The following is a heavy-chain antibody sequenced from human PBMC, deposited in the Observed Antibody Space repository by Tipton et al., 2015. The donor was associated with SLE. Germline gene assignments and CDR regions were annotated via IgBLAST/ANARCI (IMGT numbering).Heavy chain of an antibody. J-gene: IGHJ4*02. Sequence: TFSSYWMSWVRQAPGKGLEWIGSIYYSGSTYYNPSLKSRVTISVDTSKNQFSLKLSSVTAADTAVYYCARARRGCDYWGQGTLVTVSS. CDR3: ARARRGCDY. V-gene: IGHV4-39*07. CDR1: TFSSYW. D-gene: IGHD3-10*01. CDR2: IYYSGST.